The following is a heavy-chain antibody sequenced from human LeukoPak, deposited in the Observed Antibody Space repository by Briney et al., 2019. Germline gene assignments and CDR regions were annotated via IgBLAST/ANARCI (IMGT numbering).Heavy chain of an antibody. Sequence: SETLSLTCAVSGGSLSSSTSYWSWIRQPPGKGLEWIGYIYYSGSTNYNPSLKSRVTISVDTSKNQFSLKLSSVTAADTAVYYCARDSRFSLYYYGMDVWGQGTTVTVSS. CDR3: ARDSRFSLYYYGMDV. CDR2: IYYSGST. D-gene: IGHD3-10*01. V-gene: IGHV4-61*01. CDR1: GGSLSSSTSY. J-gene: IGHJ6*02.